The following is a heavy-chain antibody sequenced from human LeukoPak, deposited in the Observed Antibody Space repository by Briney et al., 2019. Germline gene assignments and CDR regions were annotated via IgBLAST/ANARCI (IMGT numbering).Heavy chain of an antibody. CDR2: IYSGGST. J-gene: IGHJ4*02. CDR3: AKDDYEWEPMGDY. V-gene: IGHV3-53*05. Sequence: GGSLRLSCAASGFTVSSNYMSWVRQAPGKGLEWVSVIYSGGSTYYADSVKGRFTISRDNSKNTLYLQMNSLRAEDTAVYYCAKDDYEWEPMGDYWGQGTLVTVSS. CDR1: GFTVSSNY. D-gene: IGHD1-26*01.